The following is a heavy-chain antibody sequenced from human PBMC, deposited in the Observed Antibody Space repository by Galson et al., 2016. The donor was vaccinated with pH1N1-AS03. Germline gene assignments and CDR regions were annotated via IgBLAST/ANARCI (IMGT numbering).Heavy chain of an antibody. CDR3: ARDLDDKYRGDLGY. J-gene: IGHJ4*02. CDR2: INQDGSEK. D-gene: IGHD5-12*01. CDR1: GFTFNNYW. Sequence: SLRLSCAASGFTFNNYWMNWVRQAPGKGLEGVAHINQDGSEKNYVDSVKGRFTISRDNAKNSLYLQMNSLRVEDTAVYYCARDLDDKYRGDLGYWGQGTLVTVSS. V-gene: IGHV3-7*03.